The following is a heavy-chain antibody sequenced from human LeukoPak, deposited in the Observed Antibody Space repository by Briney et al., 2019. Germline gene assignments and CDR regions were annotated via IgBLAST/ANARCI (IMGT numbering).Heavy chain of an antibody. CDR2: IRGGGEI. V-gene: IGHV3-23*01. CDR3: AKANWVSNADAVW. CDR1: GFTFSGFA. D-gene: IGHD1-1*01. Sequence: GGSLRLSCAASGFTFSGFAMSWVRRTPGKGLEWVSGIRGGGEIFYADSVKGRFTLSRDDSRNTVYLQLNNLRVEDTAIYYCAKANWVSNADAVWWGQGTQVTVSS. J-gene: IGHJ4*02.